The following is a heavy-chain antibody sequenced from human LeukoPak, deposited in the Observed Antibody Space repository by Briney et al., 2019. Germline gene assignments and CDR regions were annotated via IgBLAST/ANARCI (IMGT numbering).Heavy chain of an antibody. CDR1: GFTFSSYS. CDR2: ISSSSSTI. V-gene: IGHV3-48*01. CDR3: ARGTIVGAIDDASDI. D-gene: IGHD1-26*01. J-gene: IGHJ3*02. Sequence: GGSLRLSCAASGFTFSSYSMNWVRQAPGKGLEWVSYISSSSSTIYYADSVKGRFTISRDNAKNSLYLQMNSLRAEDTAVYYCARGTIVGAIDDASDIWGQGTMVTVSS.